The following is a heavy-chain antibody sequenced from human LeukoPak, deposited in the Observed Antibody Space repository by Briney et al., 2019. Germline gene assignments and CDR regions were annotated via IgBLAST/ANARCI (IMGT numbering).Heavy chain of an antibody. CDR2: ISWNSGSI. V-gene: IGHV3-9*01. D-gene: IGHD3-10*01. J-gene: IGHJ5*02. Sequence: GGSLRLSCAASGFTFDDYAMHWVRQAPGKGLEWVSGISWNSGSIGYADSVKGRFTISRDNAKNSLYLQMNSLRAEDTALYYCAKTEGFGELLLGWFDPWGQGTLVTVSS. CDR1: GFTFDDYA. CDR3: AKTEGFGELLLGWFDP.